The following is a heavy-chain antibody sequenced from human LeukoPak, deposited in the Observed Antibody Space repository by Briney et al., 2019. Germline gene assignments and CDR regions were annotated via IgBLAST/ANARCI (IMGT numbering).Heavy chain of an antibody. CDR1: GFTVSSNY. Sequence: PGGSLRLSCAASGFTVSSNYMSWVRQAPGKGLEWIGYIYYSGSTNYNPSLKSRVTISVDTSKNQFSLKLNSVTDTDTAMYYCARTEYDYNNYAYYYGMDVWGQGTTVTVSS. D-gene: IGHD4-4*01. V-gene: IGHV4-59*08. CDR2: IYYSGST. CDR3: ARTEYDYNNYAYYYGMDV. J-gene: IGHJ6*02.